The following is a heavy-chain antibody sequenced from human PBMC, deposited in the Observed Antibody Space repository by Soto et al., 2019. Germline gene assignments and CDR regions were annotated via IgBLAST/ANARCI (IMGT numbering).Heavy chain of an antibody. D-gene: IGHD6-19*01. CDR1: GFTFSSYW. CDR2: IKQDGSEK. J-gene: IGHJ4*02. Sequence: EVQLVESGGGLVQPGGSLRLSCAASGFTFSSYWMTWVRQAPGKGLEWVANIKQDGSEKYYVDSVKGLFTISRDNAKNTLYLKMNSLRAEDTAVYYCARVGRSSGSLGYWGQGTLVTVSS. V-gene: IGHV3-7*01. CDR3: ARVGRSSGSLGY.